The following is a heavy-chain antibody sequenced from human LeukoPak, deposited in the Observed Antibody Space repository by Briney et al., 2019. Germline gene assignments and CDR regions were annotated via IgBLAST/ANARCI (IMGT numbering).Heavy chain of an antibody. CDR3: ARSSGDRARNWFDP. CDR2: NPNSGGT. V-gene: IGHV1-2*02. Sequence: NPNSGGTNYAQKFQGRVTMTRDTSISTAYMELNRLRSDDTAVYYCARSSGDRARNWFDPWGQGTLVTVSS. D-gene: IGHD7-27*01. J-gene: IGHJ5*02.